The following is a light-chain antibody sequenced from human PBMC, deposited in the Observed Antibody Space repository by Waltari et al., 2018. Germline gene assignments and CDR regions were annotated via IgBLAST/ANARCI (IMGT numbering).Light chain of an antibody. CDR1: QSVGRT. Sequence: IVLTPSPGTLSLSPGERATLSCRASQSVGRTLAWYQQRPGQAPRLLIYGASSRAADIPDRFAGSGSGTDFSLTINRLEPEDFAVYYCQHYLRLPVSFGQGTKVEIK. J-gene: IGKJ1*01. CDR3: QHYLRLPVS. V-gene: IGKV3-20*01. CDR2: GAS.